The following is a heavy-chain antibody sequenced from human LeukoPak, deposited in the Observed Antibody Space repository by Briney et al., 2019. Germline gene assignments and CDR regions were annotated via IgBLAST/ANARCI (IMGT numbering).Heavy chain of an antibody. CDR2: IYYSGST. V-gene: IGHV4-59*12. CDR3: ARGSIVLRGFDY. CDR1: GGSISSYY. J-gene: IGHJ4*02. Sequence: SETLSLTCTVSGGSISSYYWSWIRQPPGKGLEWIGYIYYSGSTYYNPSLKSRVTISVDTSKNQFSLKLSSVTAADTAVYYCARGSIVLRGFDYWGQGTLVTVSS. D-gene: IGHD2-8*01.